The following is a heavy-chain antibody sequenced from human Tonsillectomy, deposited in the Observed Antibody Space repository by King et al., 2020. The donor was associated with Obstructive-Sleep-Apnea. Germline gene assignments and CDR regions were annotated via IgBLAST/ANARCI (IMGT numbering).Heavy chain of an antibody. J-gene: IGHJ4*02. Sequence: QLVQSGAEVKKPGAAVKVSCKASGYTFTSYGISWVRQAPGQGLEWMGWISAYNDNTNYAQKLQGRVTMTTDTSTSTVYMELRSLRSDDTAVYYCARDHSVGIIAAGTPIGYWGQGTLVTVSS. CDR2: ISAYNDNT. D-gene: IGHD6-13*01. CDR3: ARDHSVGIIAAGTPIGY. CDR1: GYTFTSYG. V-gene: IGHV1-18*01.